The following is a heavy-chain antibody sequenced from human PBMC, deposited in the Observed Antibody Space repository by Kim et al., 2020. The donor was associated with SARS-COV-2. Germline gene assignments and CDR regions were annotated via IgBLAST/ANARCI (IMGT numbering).Heavy chain of an antibody. CDR3: ARRAPYSYGYYYYYYMDV. CDR2: INSDGSST. Sequence: GGSLRLSCAASGFTFSSYWMHWVRQAPGKGLVWVSRINSDGSSTSYADSVKGRFTISRDNAKNTLYLQMNSLRAEDTAVYYCARRAPYSYGYYYYYYMDVWGKGTTVTVSS. CDR1: GFTFSSYW. J-gene: IGHJ6*03. D-gene: IGHD5-18*01. V-gene: IGHV3-74*01.